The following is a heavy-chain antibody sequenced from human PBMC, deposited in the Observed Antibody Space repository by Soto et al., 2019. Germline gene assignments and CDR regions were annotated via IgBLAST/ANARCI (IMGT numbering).Heavy chain of an antibody. D-gene: IGHD2-2*01. CDR2: IIPIFGTA. CDR3: TRWTDIVVVPAASYAFDI. J-gene: IGHJ3*02. Sequence: QVQLVQSGAEVKKPGSSVKVSCKASGGTFSSYAISWVRQAPGQGLEWMGGIIPIFGTANYAQKFQGRVTITADESTSTGYMELSNLRSEDTAVYYCTRWTDIVVVPAASYAFDIWGQGTMVTVSS. CDR1: GGTFSSYA. V-gene: IGHV1-69*01.